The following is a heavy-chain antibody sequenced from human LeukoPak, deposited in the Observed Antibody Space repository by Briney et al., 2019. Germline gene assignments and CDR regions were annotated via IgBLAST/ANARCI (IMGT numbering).Heavy chain of an antibody. V-gene: IGHV3-21*01. J-gene: IGHJ5*02. Sequence: GGSLRLSCAASGFTFSSYSMNWVRQAPGKGLEWVSSISSSSSYIYYADSVKGRFTISRDNAKDSLYLQMNSLRAEDTAVYYCARGPFKAYSCSWYIGWFDPWGQGTLVTVSS. D-gene: IGHD6-13*01. CDR2: ISSSSSYI. CDR3: ARGPFKAYSCSWYIGWFDP. CDR1: GFTFSSYS.